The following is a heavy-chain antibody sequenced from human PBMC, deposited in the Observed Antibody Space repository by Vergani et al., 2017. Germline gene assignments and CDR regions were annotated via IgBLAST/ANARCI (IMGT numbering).Heavy chain of an antibody. CDR1: GFTFSSYG. V-gene: IGHV3-33*08. CDR2: IWYDRSNK. D-gene: IGHD3-16*01. J-gene: IGHJ3*02. CDR3: ASGGPGDAFDI. Sequence: QVQLVESGGGVVQPGRSLRLSCAASGFTFSSYGMHWVRQAPGKGLEWVAVIWYDRSNKYYADSVKGRFTISRDNSKNTLYLQMNSLRAEDTAVYYCASGGPGDAFDIWGQGTMVTVSS.